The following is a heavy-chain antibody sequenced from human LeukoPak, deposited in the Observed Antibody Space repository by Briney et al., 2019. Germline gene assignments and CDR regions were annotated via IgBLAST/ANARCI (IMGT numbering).Heavy chain of an antibody. CDR1: GFTFSSYW. D-gene: IGHD3-10*01. CDR2: INNHGRRK. CDR3: VRDQYYGSGSYEY. J-gene: IGHJ4*02. V-gene: IGHV3-74*01. Sequence: GGSLRLSCAASGFTFSSYWMHWVRQAPGKGLVWVSRINNHGRRKSYADFVKGRFTISRDNAKNTAFLQLNSLRAEDTAVYYCVRDQYYGSGSYEYWGQGTLVTVSS.